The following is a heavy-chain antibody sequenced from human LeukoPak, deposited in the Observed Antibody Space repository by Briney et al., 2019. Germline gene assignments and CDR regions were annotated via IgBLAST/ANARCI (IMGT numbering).Heavy chain of an antibody. J-gene: IGHJ4*02. CDR3: AREGTVTTSY. CDR1: GGSFSGYY. D-gene: IGHD4-11*01. Sequence: PSETLSLTCAVYGGSFSGYYWSWIRQPPGKGLEWIGEINHSGSTNYNPSLKSRVTISVDTSKNQSSLKLSSVTAADTAVYYCAREGTVTTSYWGQGTLVTVSS. V-gene: IGHV4-34*01. CDR2: INHSGST.